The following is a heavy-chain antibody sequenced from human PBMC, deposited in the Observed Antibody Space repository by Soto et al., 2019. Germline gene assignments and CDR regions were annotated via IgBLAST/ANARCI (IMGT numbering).Heavy chain of an antibody. CDR1: GGSISSSSYY. D-gene: IGHD1-26*01. CDR3: ARLMPEREVDYYYYMDV. J-gene: IGHJ6*03. V-gene: IGHV4-39*01. CDR2: IYYSGST. Sequence: SETLSLTCTVSGGSISSSSYYWGWIRQPPGKGLEWIGSIYYSGSTYYNPSLKSRVTISVDTSKNQFSLKLSSVTAADTAVYYCARLMPEREVDYYYYMDVWGKGTTVTVSS.